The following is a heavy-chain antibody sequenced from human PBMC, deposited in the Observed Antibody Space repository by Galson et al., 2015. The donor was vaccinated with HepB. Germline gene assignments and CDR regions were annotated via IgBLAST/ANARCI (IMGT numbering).Heavy chain of an antibody. Sequence: SVKVSCKVSGYTLTELSMHWVRQAPGKGLEWMGGFDPEDGETIYAQKFQGRVTMTEDTSTDTAYMELSSLRSEDTAVYYCATLSRAYQPLLYNAFDIWGQGTRVTVSS. CDR2: FDPEDGET. CDR1: GYTLTELS. D-gene: IGHD2-2*02. CDR3: ATLSRAYQPLLYNAFDI. J-gene: IGHJ3*02. V-gene: IGHV1-24*01.